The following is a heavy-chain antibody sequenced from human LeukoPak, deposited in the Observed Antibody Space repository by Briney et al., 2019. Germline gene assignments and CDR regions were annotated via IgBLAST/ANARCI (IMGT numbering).Heavy chain of an antibody. CDR2: IKQDGSEK. Sequence: KPGGSLRLSCVASGITFSNYAVTWVRQAPGKGLEWVANIKQDGSEKYYVDSVKGRFTISRDNAKNSLYLQMNSLRAEDTAVYYCARLDNWNYPYWGQGTLVTVSS. CDR1: GITFSNYA. CDR3: ARLDNWNYPY. J-gene: IGHJ4*02. D-gene: IGHD1-7*01. V-gene: IGHV3-7*03.